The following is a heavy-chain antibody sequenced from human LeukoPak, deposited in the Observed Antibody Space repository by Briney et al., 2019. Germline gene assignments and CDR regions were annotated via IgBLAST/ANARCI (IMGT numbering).Heavy chain of an antibody. CDR3: ARGYDIVVFDP. CDR1: GFTFSSYS. Sequence: GGSLRLSCAASGFTFSSYSMNWVRQAPGEGLEWVSSISSSSSYIYYADSVKGRFTISRDNAKNSLYLQMNSLRAEDTAVYYCARGYDIVVFDPWGQGTLVTVSS. CDR2: ISSSSSYI. J-gene: IGHJ5*02. V-gene: IGHV3-21*01. D-gene: IGHD2-15*01.